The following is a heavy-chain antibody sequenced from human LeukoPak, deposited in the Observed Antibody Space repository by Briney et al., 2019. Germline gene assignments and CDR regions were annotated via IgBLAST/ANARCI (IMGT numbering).Heavy chain of an antibody. CDR1: GGSFSGYY. CDR3: ARPSEFRFDY. D-gene: IGHD3-10*01. CDR2: INHSGST. Sequence: TSETLSLTCAVYGGSFSGYYWSWIRQPPGKGLEWIGEINHSGSTNYNPSLKSRVTISVDTSKNQFSLKLSSVTAADTAVYYCARPSEFRFDYWGQGTLVTVSS. V-gene: IGHV4-34*01. J-gene: IGHJ4*02.